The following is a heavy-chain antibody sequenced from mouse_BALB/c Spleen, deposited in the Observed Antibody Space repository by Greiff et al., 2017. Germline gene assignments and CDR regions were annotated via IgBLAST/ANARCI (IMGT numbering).Heavy chain of an antibody. V-gene: IGHV1-7*01. Sequence: VQGVESGAELAKPGASVKMSCKASGYTFTSYWMHWVKQRPGQGLEWIGYINPSTGYTEYNQKFKDKATLTADKSSSTAYMQLSSLTSEDSAVYYCARSRYGNPYYFDYWGQGTTLTVSS. CDR2: INPSTGYT. CDR3: ARSRYGNPYYFDY. D-gene: IGHD2-10*02. CDR1: GYTFTSYW. J-gene: IGHJ2*01.